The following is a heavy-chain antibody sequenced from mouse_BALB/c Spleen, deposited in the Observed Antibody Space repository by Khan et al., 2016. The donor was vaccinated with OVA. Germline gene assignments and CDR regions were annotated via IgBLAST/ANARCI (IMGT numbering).Heavy chain of an antibody. J-gene: IGHJ3*01. CDR2: IIPSSDYT. CDR1: GYTFTTYT. CDR3: AREGAYYRSDGWFAY. D-gene: IGHD2-14*01. V-gene: IGHV1-4*01. Sequence: QVQLKQSGAELARPGASVKMSCKASGYTFTTYTIHWVKQRPGQGLEWIGYIIPSSDYTNYNQKFKDKATLTADKSSSTAYMQLSSLTSEDSAVYYCAREGAYYRSDGWFAYRGQGTLVTVSA.